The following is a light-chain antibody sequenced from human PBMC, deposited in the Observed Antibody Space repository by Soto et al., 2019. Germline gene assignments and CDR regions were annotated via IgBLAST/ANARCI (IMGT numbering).Light chain of an antibody. V-gene: IGKV3-15*01. Sequence: EIVMTQSPATLSVSPGERVTLSCRASQSVSSNLAWYQQKPGQAPRLLIYGVSTRATGIPARFSGSGSGTEFSLTISSLQSEDFAIYYCHQYNNWPPYTFGQGTKLEIK. CDR3: HQYNNWPPYT. CDR1: QSVSSN. CDR2: GVS. J-gene: IGKJ2*01.